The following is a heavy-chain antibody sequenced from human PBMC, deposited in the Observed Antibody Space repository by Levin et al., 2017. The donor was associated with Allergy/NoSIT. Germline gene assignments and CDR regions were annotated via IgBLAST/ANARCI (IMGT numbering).Heavy chain of an antibody. Sequence: SQTLSLPCTVSGGSIRGYYWSWLRQPPGKGLEWIGYIYYSGSTNYNPSLKSRVTISVDTSKNQFSLKLSSVTAADTAVYYCAREATVTTGFDYWGQGTLVTVSS. D-gene: IGHD4-17*01. V-gene: IGHV4-59*01. CDR1: GGSIRGYY. CDR2: IYYSGST. J-gene: IGHJ4*02. CDR3: AREATVTTGFDY.